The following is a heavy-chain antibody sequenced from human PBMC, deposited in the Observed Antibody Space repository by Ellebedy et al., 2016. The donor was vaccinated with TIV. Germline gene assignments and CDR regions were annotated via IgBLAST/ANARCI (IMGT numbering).Heavy chain of an antibody. CDR3: AKDPLAYCGGDCYPGSYFDY. V-gene: IGHV3-30*18. CDR2: ISYDGSNK. D-gene: IGHD2-21*02. J-gene: IGHJ4*02. Sequence: GESLKISXAASGFTFSAYGMHWVRQAPGKGLEWVAVISYDGSNKYYADSVKGRFTISRDNSKNTLYLQMNSLRAEDTAVYYCAKDPLAYCGGDCYPGSYFDYWGQGTLVTVSS. CDR1: GFTFSAYG.